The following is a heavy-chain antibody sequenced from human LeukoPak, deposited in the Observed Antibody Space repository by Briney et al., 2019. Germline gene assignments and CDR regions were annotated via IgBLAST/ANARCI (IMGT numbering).Heavy chain of an antibody. CDR1: GFTFSNYW. D-gene: IGHD2-2*01. Sequence: PGGSLRLSCAASGFTFSNYWMSWVRQAPGKGLEWVANIKQDGSEKYYVDSVKGRFTISRDNAKNSLYLQMNSLRVEDTAVYYCATSSTSCCHNFDYWGQGTLVTVSS. CDR3: ATSSTSCCHNFDY. J-gene: IGHJ4*02. V-gene: IGHV3-7*02. CDR2: IKQDGSEK.